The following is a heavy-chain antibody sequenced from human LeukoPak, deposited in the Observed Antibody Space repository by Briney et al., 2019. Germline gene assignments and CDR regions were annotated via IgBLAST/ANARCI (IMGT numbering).Heavy chain of an antibody. CDR2: IYSGGST. J-gene: IGHJ4*02. Sequence: GGSLRLSCAASGFTVSSNYMSWVRQAPGKGLEWVSVIYSGGSTYYADSVKGRFTISRDNSKNTLYLQMNSLRAEDMAVYYCARVTVTTLAPYFDYWGQGTLVTVSS. CDR1: GFTVSSNY. CDR3: ARVTVTTLAPYFDY. V-gene: IGHV3-66*01. D-gene: IGHD4-17*01.